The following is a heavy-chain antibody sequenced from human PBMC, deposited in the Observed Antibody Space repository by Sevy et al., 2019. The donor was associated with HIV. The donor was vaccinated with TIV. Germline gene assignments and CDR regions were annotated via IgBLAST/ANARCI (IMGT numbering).Heavy chain of an antibody. J-gene: IGHJ4*02. Sequence: GESLKISCAGSGFIFSNFWMTWVRQGPGKGLEWVATINQHGSDKYYVDSVKGRFTISRDNAKNSVYLQMSSLRVEDTGMYYCASDYSWGQGTLVTVSS. V-gene: IGHV3-7*01. CDR2: INQHGSDK. CDR1: GFIFSNFW. CDR3: ASDYS.